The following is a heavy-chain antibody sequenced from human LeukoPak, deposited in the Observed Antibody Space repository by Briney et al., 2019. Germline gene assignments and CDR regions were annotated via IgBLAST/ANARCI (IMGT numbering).Heavy chain of an antibody. CDR1: GGSFSGYY. J-gene: IGHJ4*02. CDR2: INHSGST. Sequence: PSETLSLTCAVYGGSFSGYYWSWIRQPPGKGLEWIGEINHSGSTNYNPSLKSRVTISVDTSKNQFSLKLSSVTAADTAVYYCVRTLPYCTNGVCYPPAYYFDYWGQGTLVTVSS. CDR3: VRTLPYCTNGVCYPPAYYFDY. D-gene: IGHD2-8*01. V-gene: IGHV4-34*01.